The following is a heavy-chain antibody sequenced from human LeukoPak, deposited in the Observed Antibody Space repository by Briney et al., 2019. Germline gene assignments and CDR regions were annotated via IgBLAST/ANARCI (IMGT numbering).Heavy chain of an antibody. CDR1: GYSFFFFG. D-gene: IGHD1-26*01. V-gene: IGHV1-18*01. J-gene: IGHJ4*02. CDR3: ARAVSGSLYGDFDF. CDR2: INSHNGNT. Sequence: ASVKVSCKASGYSFFFFGVSWVRQAPGQGLEGMGWINSHNGNTNYAERLQGRVTMTTDTSTSTSYMELRSLRSDDTAVYYCARAVSGSLYGDFDFWGQGTLVTVSS.